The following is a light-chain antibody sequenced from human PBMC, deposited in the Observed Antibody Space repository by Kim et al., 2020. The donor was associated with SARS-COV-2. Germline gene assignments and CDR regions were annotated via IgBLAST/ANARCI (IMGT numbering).Light chain of an antibody. CDR1: QIIHNY. J-gene: IGKJ4*01. CDR2: AAS. CDR3: QQSYSTLPLS. V-gene: IGKV1-39*01. Sequence: AGGDTVTITGRASQIIHNYVNWYQHNPGQAPKVLIYAASSLQGGVPSRFRGSGSGTDFTLTISSLQREDFATYYCQQSYSTLPLSFGGGTKVDIK.